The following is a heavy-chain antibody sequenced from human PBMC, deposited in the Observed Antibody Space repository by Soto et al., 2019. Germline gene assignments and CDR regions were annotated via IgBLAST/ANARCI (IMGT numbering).Heavy chain of an antibody. CDR1: GFTFDDYA. D-gene: IGHD2-2*01. CDR3: AKDKWVAVPAANYYYYYYMDV. Sequence: EVQLVESGGGLVQPGRSLRLSCAASGFTFDDYAMHWVRQAPGKGLEWVSGISWNSGSIGYADSVKGRFTISRDNAKNSRYLQMNSLRAEDTALYYCAKDKWVAVPAANYYYYYYMDVWGKGTTVTVSS. V-gene: IGHV3-9*01. CDR2: ISWNSGSI. J-gene: IGHJ6*03.